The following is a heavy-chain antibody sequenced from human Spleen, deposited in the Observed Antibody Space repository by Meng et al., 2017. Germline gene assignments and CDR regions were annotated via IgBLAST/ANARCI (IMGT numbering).Heavy chain of an antibody. CDR2: VGHDGNSG. Sequence: QVQLAESGGALVQPGRFLRLSCAASGFSFSSHAMHWVRQAPGKGLEWVAIVGHDGNSGCYADSVRGRFTISRDNAKNSLHLQMNGLTVEDTAVYYCAKNSGWYKLDYWGQGVLVTVSS. J-gene: IGHJ4*02. D-gene: IGHD6-19*01. CDR3: AKNSGWYKLDY. CDR1: GFSFSSHA. V-gene: IGHV3-30-3*02.